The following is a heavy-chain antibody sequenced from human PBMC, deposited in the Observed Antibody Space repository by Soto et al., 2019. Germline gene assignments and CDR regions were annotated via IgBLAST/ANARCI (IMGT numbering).Heavy chain of an antibody. CDR3: ARVVGVGSGWYYYYYGMDV. Sequence: SETLSLTCTVSGGSISSGDYYWSWIRQPPGKGLEWIGYICYSGSTYYNPSLKSRVTISVDTSKNQFSLKLSSVTSADTAVYYCARVVGVGSGWYYYYYGMDVWGQGTTVTVSS. V-gene: IGHV4-30-4*01. CDR1: GGSISSGDYY. J-gene: IGHJ6*02. D-gene: IGHD6-19*01. CDR2: ICYSGST.